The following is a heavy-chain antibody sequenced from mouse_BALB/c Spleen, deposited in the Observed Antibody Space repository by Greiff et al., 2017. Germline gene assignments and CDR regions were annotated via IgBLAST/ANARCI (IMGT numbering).Heavy chain of an antibody. CDR2: ISSGSSTI. CDR1: GFTFSSFG. Sequence: EVKVVESGGGLVQPGGSRKLSCAASGFTFSSFGMHWVRQAPEKGLEWVAYISSGSSTIYYADTVKGRFTISRDNPKNTLFLQMTSLRSEDTAMYYCARSGNYPWFAYWGQGTLVTVSA. CDR3: ARSGNYPWFAY. D-gene: IGHD2-1*01. V-gene: IGHV5-17*02. J-gene: IGHJ3*01.